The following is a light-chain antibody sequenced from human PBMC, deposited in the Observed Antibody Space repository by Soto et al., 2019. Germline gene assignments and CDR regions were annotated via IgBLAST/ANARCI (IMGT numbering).Light chain of an antibody. V-gene: IGLV2-14*01. CDR3: SSYTSSTTYV. Sequence: QSALTQPASVSASPGQSIAISCTGTSSDVGGYNYVSWYQQHPGKAPKLMIYDVSNRPSGVSNRFSGSKSGNTASLTISGIQAEDEADYYCSSYTSSTTYVFGTGTKLTVL. CDR2: DVS. J-gene: IGLJ1*01. CDR1: SSDVGGYNY.